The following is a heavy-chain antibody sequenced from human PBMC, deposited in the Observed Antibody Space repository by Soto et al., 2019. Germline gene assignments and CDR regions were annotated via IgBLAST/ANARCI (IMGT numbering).Heavy chain of an antibody. CDR1: GFTFSSYS. Sequence: AGGSLRLSCAASGFTFSSYSMNWVRQAPGKGLEWVSYISSSSSTIYYADSVKGRFTISRDNAKNSLYLQMNSLRDEDTAVYYCASVAAAGKYYYYGMDVWGQGTTVTVSS. CDR2: ISSSSSTI. CDR3: ASVAAAGKYYYYGMDV. V-gene: IGHV3-48*02. J-gene: IGHJ6*02. D-gene: IGHD6-13*01.